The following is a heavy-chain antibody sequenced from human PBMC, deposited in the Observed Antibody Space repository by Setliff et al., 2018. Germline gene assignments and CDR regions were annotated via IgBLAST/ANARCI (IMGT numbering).Heavy chain of an antibody. CDR1: GLPFSISS. J-gene: IGHJ3*02. D-gene: IGHD6-25*01. V-gene: IGHV3-21*01. CDR3: ARSAANGGHDPFDI. Sequence: GGSLRLSCAASGLPFSISSMHWVRQAPGKGLEWVSSISDSSFHIYYRDSVRGRFTISRDNAKNSLYLQVNSLRADDTAVYYCARSAANGGHDPFDIWGQGTMVTVSS. CDR2: ISDSSFHI.